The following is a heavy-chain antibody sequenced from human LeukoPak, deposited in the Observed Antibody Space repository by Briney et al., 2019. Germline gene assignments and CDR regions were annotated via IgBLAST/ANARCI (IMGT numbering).Heavy chain of an antibody. CDR1: GGTFSSYA. J-gene: IGHJ5*02. Sequence: GASAKVSCKASGGTFSSYAISWVRQAPGQGLEWMGGIIPIFGTANYAQKFQGRVTITADESTSTAYMELSSLRSEDTAVYYCARDKGAQLIDPWGQGTLVTVSS. V-gene: IGHV1-69*13. CDR2: IIPIFGTA. D-gene: IGHD1-1*01. CDR3: ARDKGAQLIDP.